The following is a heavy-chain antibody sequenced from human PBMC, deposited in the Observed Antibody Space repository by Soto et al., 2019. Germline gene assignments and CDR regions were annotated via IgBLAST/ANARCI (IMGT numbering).Heavy chain of an antibody. CDR1: GYTFTSYA. J-gene: IGHJ5*02. D-gene: IGHD5-18*01. CDR3: ARDVAPVDTAMVKGWFDP. V-gene: IGHV1-3*01. Sequence: GASVKVSCKASGYTFTSYAMHWVRQAPGQRLEWMGWINAGNGNTKYSQKFQGRVTITRDTSASTAYMELSSLRSEDTAVYYCARDVAPVDTAMVKGWFDPWGQGTLVTVSS. CDR2: INAGNGNT.